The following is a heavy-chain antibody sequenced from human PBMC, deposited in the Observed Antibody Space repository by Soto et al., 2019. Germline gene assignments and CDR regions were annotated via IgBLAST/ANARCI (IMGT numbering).Heavy chain of an antibody. CDR2: ISAYNGNT. CDR3: ARDHPDSSSWYYFDY. CDR1: GYTFPHYG. V-gene: IGHV1-18*01. J-gene: IGHJ4*02. D-gene: IGHD6-13*01. Sequence: KVSCKASGYTFPHYGISWVRQAPGQGLEWMGWISAYNGNTNYAQKLQGRVTMTTDTSTSTAYMELRSLRSDDTAVYYCARDHPDSSSWYYFDYWGQGTLVTVSS.